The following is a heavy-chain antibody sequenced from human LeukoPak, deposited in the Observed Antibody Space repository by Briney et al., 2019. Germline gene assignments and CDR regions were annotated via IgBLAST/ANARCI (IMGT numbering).Heavy chain of an antibody. Sequence: PGGSLRLSCAASGFTFSSYSMNWVRQAPGKGLEWVSYISSSSTTIYYADSVKGRFTISRDNAKNSLYLQMNSLRDEDTAVYYCAKEGRPAAGMDWFDPWGQGTLVTVSS. CDR3: AKEGRPAAGMDWFDP. V-gene: IGHV3-48*02. CDR1: GFTFSSYS. CDR2: ISSSSTTI. D-gene: IGHD6-13*01. J-gene: IGHJ5*02.